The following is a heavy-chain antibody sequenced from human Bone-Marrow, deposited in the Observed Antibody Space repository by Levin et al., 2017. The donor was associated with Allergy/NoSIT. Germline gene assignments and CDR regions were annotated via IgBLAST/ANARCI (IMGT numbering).Heavy chain of an antibody. CDR3: AIRGTAGDSFGYYFDY. J-gene: IGHJ4*02. Sequence: GASVKVSCKGSGYSFTSYWIAWVRQMPGKGLEWMGIIYPGDSDTRYSPSFQGQVTISADKSISTAYLQWSSLKASDTAMYYCAIRGTAGDSFGYYFDYWGQGTLVTVSS. V-gene: IGHV5-51*03. CDR1: GYSFTSYW. D-gene: IGHD2-21*02. CDR2: IYPGDSDT.